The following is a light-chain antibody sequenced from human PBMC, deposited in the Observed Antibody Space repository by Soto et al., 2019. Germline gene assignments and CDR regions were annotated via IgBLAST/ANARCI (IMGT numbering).Light chain of an antibody. V-gene: IGKV1-5*03. CDR3: QQYVRPCT. CDR2: KAS. Sequence: DIQMTKSPSTLYAYVGDRVTITCRASQSIDSWFAWYQQKTGKAPKPLIDKASSLEGEVPSRCSGSGSGTECTLTISSLQPDDCATYYCQQYVRPCTFGQGTKLEIK. CDR1: QSIDSW. J-gene: IGKJ2*02.